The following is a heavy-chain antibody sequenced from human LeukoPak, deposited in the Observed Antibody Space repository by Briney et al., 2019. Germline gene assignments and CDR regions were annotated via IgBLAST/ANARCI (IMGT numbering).Heavy chain of an antibody. Sequence: GASVKVSCKASDYTFTFYGITWVRQAPGHGLEWMGWINTDDGNTEYAQKFQGRVTMTRDTSTSTVYMELSSLRSEDTAVYYCARAGIVVVPAATARWFDPWGQGTLVTVSS. D-gene: IGHD2-2*01. V-gene: IGHV1-18*01. CDR2: INTDDGNT. CDR1: DYTFTFYG. CDR3: ARAGIVVVPAATARWFDP. J-gene: IGHJ5*02.